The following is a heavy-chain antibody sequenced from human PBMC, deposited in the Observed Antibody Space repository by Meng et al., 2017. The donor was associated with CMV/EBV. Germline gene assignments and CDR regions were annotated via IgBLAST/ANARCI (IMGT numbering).Heavy chain of an antibody. Sequence: GGSLRLSCAASGFTFSSYSMNWVRQAPGKGLEWVSSISSSSSYIYYADSVKGRFTISRDNAKNSLYLQMNSLRAEDTAVYYCARYPSQSDYYGMDVWGQGTTVTVSS. CDR3: ARYPSQSDYYGMDV. CDR1: GFTFSSYS. V-gene: IGHV3-21*01. CDR2: ISSSSSYI. J-gene: IGHJ6*02. D-gene: IGHD3-3*01.